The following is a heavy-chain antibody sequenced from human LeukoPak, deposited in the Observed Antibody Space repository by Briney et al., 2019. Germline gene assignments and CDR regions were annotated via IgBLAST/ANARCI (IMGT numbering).Heavy chain of an antibody. CDR3: AKGLYDYALDV. J-gene: IGHJ6*02. Sequence: QAGGSLRLSCAASGFTFSNYAMSWVRQAPGKGLEWVSGISVSGGSTHYADSVKGRFTISRDNSKNTLYLQMNSLRAEDTAVYYCAKGLYDYALDVWGQGTAVTVSS. CDR1: GFTFSNYA. CDR2: ISVSGGST. V-gene: IGHV3-23*01.